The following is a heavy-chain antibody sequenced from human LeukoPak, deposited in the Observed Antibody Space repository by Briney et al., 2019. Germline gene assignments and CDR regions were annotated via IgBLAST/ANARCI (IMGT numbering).Heavy chain of an antibody. Sequence: GGSLRLSCAASGFTFSSYGMHWVRQAPGKGLEWVAFIRYDGSNKYYADSVKGRFTISRDNSKNTLYLQMNSLRAEDTAVYYCAKDRLRFLEWPDAFDIWGQGTMVTVSS. CDR1: GFTFSSYG. CDR2: IRYDGSNK. D-gene: IGHD3-3*01. CDR3: AKDRLRFLEWPDAFDI. V-gene: IGHV3-30*02. J-gene: IGHJ3*02.